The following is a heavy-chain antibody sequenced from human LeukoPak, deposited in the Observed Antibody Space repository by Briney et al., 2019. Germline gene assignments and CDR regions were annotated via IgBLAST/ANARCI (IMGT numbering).Heavy chain of an antibody. CDR1: GYTLTELS. CDR3: ATASPKWELLRGAFDY. CDR2: FDPEDGET. V-gene: IGHV1-24*01. Sequence: ASVKVSCKVSGYTLTELSMHWVRQAPGKGLEWMGGFDPEDGETIYAQKFQGRVTMTEDTSTDTAYVELSSLRSEDTAVYYCATASPKWELLRGAFDYWGQGTLVTVSS. J-gene: IGHJ4*02. D-gene: IGHD1-26*01.